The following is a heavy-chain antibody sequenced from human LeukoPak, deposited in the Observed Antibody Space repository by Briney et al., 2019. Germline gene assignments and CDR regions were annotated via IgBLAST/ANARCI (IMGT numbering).Heavy chain of an antibody. CDR3: AGENADDLDY. CDR1: GFTFRSYG. Sequence: GGSLRLSRAPSGFTFRSYGMHWVRQAPREGLAWVAGISYDGCNKYYADSVKGRFTISRDNSKNTLYLQMNSVRAEDTAVYYCAGENADDLDYWGQGTLVTVSS. J-gene: IGHJ4*02. V-gene: IGHV3-30*03. CDR2: ISYDGCNK. D-gene: IGHD1-1*01.